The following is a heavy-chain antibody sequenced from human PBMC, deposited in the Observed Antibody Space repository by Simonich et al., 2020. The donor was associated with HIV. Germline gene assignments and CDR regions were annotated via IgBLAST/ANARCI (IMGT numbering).Heavy chain of an antibody. J-gene: IGHJ4*02. D-gene: IGHD3-16*01. CDR3: ASGGSISSVWADDY. Sequence: QVQLVESGGGVVQPGRSLRLSCAASGFTFSRYAMHWVRQAPGKGLEWVTVISYDGSNKYYADSVKGRFTIARDNSKNPLDLQMNSLRAEDTAVYYCASGGSISSVWADDYWGQGTLVTVSS. CDR1: GFTFSRYA. CDR2: ISYDGSNK. V-gene: IGHV3-30*07.